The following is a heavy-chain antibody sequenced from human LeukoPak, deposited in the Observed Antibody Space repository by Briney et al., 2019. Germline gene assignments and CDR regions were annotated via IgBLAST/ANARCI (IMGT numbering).Heavy chain of an antibody. V-gene: IGHV4-31*03. D-gene: IGHD3-10*01. CDR1: GGSISSGGYY. CDR3: ARYYYGSGPFDY. Sequence: KPSETLSLACTVSGGSISSGGYYWSWIRQHPGKGLEWIGYIYYSGSTYYNPSLKSRVTISVDTSKNQFSLKLSSVTAADTAVYYCARYYYGSGPFDYWGQGTLVTVSS. CDR2: IYYSGST. J-gene: IGHJ4*02.